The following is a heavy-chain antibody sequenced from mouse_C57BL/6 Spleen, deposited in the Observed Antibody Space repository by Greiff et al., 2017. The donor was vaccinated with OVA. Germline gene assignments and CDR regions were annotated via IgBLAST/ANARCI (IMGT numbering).Heavy chain of an antibody. CDR2: ISDGGSYT. D-gene: IGHD1-1*01. Sequence: EVKLVESGGGLVKPGGSLKLSCAASGFTFSSYAMSWVRQTPETRLEWVATISDGGSYTYYPDNVKGRFTISRDNAKNNLYLQMSHLKSEDTAMYYCARDDGSSSYYFDYWGQGTTLTVSS. J-gene: IGHJ2*01. V-gene: IGHV5-4*01. CDR3: ARDDGSSSYYFDY. CDR1: GFTFSSYA.